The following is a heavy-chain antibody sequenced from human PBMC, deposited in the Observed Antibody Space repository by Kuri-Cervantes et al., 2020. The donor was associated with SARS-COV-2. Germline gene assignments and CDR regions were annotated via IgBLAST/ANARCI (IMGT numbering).Heavy chain of an antibody. CDR1: GFTFSSYW. CDR3: VRDGDHWNFDY. CDR2: INSDGGST. J-gene: IGHJ4*02. V-gene: IGHV3-74*01. Sequence: GESLKISCAASGFTFSSYWMHWVRQAPGKGLVWVSRINSDGGSTSYADSVKGRFTISRDNAKNTLYLQMNSLRAEDTAVYYCVRDGDHWNFDYWGQGTLVTVSS. D-gene: IGHD1-1*01.